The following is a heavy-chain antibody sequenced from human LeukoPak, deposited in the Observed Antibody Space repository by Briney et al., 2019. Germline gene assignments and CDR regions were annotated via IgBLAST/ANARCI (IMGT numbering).Heavy chain of an antibody. CDR2: ISLTGRT. Sequence: NPSETLSLTCGVSGGSISSTNWWSWVRQPPGQGLEWIGEISLTGRTNYNPSLKSRVTISVDTSKNQFSLKLSSVTAADTAVYYCARGGPYGEHNNWFDPWGQGTLVTVSS. CDR3: ARGGPYGEHNNWFDP. CDR1: GGSISSTNW. D-gene: IGHD4-17*01. V-gene: IGHV4-4*02. J-gene: IGHJ5*02.